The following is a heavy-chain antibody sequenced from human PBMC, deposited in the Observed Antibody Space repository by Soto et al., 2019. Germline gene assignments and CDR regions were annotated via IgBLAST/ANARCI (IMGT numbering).Heavy chain of an antibody. V-gene: IGHV1-69*12. CDR2: IIPIFGTA. Sequence: QVQLVQSGAEVKKPGSSVKVSCKASGGTFSSYAISWVRQAPGQGLEWMGGIIPIFGTANYAQKFQGRVTITADEATSRAYMELSGRGSEDTVVYYRAREKDAGTRVWGQGTLVTVSS. CDR1: GGTFSSYA. J-gene: IGHJ4*02. D-gene: IGHD1-1*01. CDR3: AREKDAGTRV.